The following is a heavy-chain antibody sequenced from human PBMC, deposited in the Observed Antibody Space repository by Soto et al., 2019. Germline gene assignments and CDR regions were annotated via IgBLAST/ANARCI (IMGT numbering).Heavy chain of an antibody. CDR1: SGSISSSNW. CDR2: IYHSGST. J-gene: IGHJ6*03. CDR3: ARGLVNIQLLPYYYSYMDV. D-gene: IGHD5-18*01. V-gene: IGHV4-4*02. Sequence: QVQLQESGPGLVKPSGTLSLTCAVSSGSISSSNWWSWVRQPPGKGLEWIGEIYHSGSTNYNPSLKSRVTISVDESKNQFSLKLSSVTAADTAVYYCARGLVNIQLLPYYYSYMDVWGKGTTVTVSS.